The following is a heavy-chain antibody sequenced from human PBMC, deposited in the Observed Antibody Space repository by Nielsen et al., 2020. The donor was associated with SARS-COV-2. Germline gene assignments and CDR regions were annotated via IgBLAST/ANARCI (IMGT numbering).Heavy chain of an antibody. J-gene: IGHJ4*02. CDR3: ARDYTTGWYYFDH. CDR2: LNPDNGDT. D-gene: IGHD6-19*01. Sequence: ASVKVSCKASGYSFTNYAMHWVRQAPGQRLEWMGLLNPDNGDTKYSQNFEGRVTITRDTSANTAYMQLSSLRSEDTAVYYCARDYTTGWYYFDHWGQGTLVTVSS. V-gene: IGHV1-3*01. CDR1: GYSFTNYA.